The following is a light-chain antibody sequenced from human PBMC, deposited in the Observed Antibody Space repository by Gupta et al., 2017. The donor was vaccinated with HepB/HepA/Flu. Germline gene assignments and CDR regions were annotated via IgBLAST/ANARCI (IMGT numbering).Light chain of an antibody. CDR1: QDINSY. CDR2: TAS. J-gene: IGKJ5*01. CDR3: QQFNSYPIT. Sequence: DIQLTQSPSFLSASVGDRVTITCRASQDINSYLIWYQQKPGKAPNLLIYTASTLQGGVPSRFSGSGSGTEFTLTISSLHPEDFATYYCQQFNSYPITFGQGTRLDIK. V-gene: IGKV1-9*01.